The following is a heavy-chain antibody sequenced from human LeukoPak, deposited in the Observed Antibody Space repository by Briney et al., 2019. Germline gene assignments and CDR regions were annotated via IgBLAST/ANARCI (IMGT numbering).Heavy chain of an antibody. CDR1: GYTFTSYG. V-gene: IGHV1-18*01. Sequence: ASVKVSCKASGYTFTSYGISWVRQAPGQGLEWMGWISAYNGNTNYAQKFQGRVTMTTDTSTSTAYMELRSLRSDDTAVYYCARNLTYGGNSDYYYYGMDVWGQGTTVTVSS. CDR2: ISAYNGNT. J-gene: IGHJ6*02. CDR3: ARNLTYGGNSDYYYYGMDV. D-gene: IGHD4-23*01.